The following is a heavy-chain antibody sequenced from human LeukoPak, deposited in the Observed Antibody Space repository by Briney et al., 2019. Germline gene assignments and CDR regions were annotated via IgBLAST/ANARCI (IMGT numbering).Heavy chain of an antibody. J-gene: IGHJ4*02. V-gene: IGHV3-30*02. CDR2: IWYDGSNK. CDR3: AKDPLRFLEWLDNNYFDY. Sequence: PGGSLRLSCAASGFTFSSYGMHWVRQAPGKGLEWVAVIWYDGSNKYYADSVKGRFTISRDNSKNTLYLQMNSLRAEDTAVYYCAKDPLRFLEWLDNNYFDYWGQGTLVTVSS. D-gene: IGHD3-3*01. CDR1: GFTFSSYG.